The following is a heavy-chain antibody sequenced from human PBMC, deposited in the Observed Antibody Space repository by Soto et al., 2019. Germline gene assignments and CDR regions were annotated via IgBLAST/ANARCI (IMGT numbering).Heavy chain of an antibody. CDR3: MIGYGMDV. D-gene: IGHD3-22*01. J-gene: IGHJ6*02. CDR1: GFTFSSDG. CDR2: ISYDGSNK. V-gene: IGHV3-30*03. Sequence: LSLSCAAAGFTFSSDGMHWVRQAPGKGLEWVAVISYDGSNKYYADAVKGRFTISRDNSKNTLYLQMNSLRAEGTAVYYAMIGYGMDVWGPGTTVHASS.